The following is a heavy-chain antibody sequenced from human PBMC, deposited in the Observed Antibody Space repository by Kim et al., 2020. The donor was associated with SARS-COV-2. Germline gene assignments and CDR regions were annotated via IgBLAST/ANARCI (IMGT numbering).Heavy chain of an antibody. J-gene: IGHJ1*01. V-gene: IGHV3-21*01. CDR2: ISSSSSDI. CDR1: GFTFSSYS. D-gene: IGHD1-26*01. CDR3: GSAREI. Sequence: GGSLRLSCAASGFTFSSYSMNWVRQAPGKGLEWVSSISSSSSDIYYADTVKCRFTISRDTATNSLYLQMNSLRAEDTAVYYCGSAREIWGQGTLVTVSS.